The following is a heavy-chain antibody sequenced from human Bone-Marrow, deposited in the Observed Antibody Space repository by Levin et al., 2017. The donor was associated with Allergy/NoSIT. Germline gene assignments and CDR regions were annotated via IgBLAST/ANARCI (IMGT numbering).Heavy chain of an antibody. J-gene: IGHJ6*02. CDR1: GFTFNHYA. CDR3: ARDRGDGHNPGLYFGLDV. Sequence: PGESLKISCAASGFTFNHYAMHWVRQAPGKGLEWMAVISYDGSVRGRSTISRDTSRNTLYLQLSNLKIEDTAVYFCARDRGDGHNPGLYFGLDVWGQGTSVIVTS. CDR2: ISYDGS. D-gene: IGHD5-24*01. V-gene: IGHV3-30*04.